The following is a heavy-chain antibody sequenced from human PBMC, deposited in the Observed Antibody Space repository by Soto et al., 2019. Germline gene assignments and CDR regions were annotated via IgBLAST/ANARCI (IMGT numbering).Heavy chain of an antibody. Sequence: GGSLRLSCAASGFTFSSYAMSWVRQAPGKGLEWVSAISGSGGSTYYADSVKGRFTISRDNSKNTLYLQMNSLRAEDTAVYYCAGGDYDILTGYYTHFDYWGQGTLVTVSS. J-gene: IGHJ4*02. CDR3: AGGDYDILTGYYTHFDY. D-gene: IGHD3-9*01. CDR1: GFTFSSYA. CDR2: ISGSGGST. V-gene: IGHV3-23*01.